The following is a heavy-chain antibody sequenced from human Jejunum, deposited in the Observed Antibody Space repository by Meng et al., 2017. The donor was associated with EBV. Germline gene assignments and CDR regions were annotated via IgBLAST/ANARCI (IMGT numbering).Heavy chain of an antibody. V-gene: IGHV1-8*01. D-gene: IGHD3-16*02. CDR2: MKPRSGNS. CDR3: ARSSYRYVTTASPYNWLDP. CDR1: GYTVTDHD. J-gene: IGHJ5*02. Sequence: QVQLVQSGAEVKQPGASVKVSCRASGYTVTDHDINWVSQSTGQGLEWMGWMKPRSGNSGFAEKFLGRISMTRDTSINTAYLELSGLRSEDTAVYFCARSSYRYVTTASPYNWLDPWGQGTLVTVAS.